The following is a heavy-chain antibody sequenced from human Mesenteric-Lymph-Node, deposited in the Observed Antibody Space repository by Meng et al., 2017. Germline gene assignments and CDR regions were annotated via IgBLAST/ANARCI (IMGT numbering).Heavy chain of an antibody. J-gene: IGHJ4*02. V-gene: IGHV3-30*15. CDR2: ISYDGSHK. Sequence: GESLKISCAASGFTFGSYAMHWVRQAPGKGLEWVAGISYDGSHKFYADSVKGRFAISRDTSENTLFLQMSGLRADDTALYYCTRDYNDGSGRFDIWGQGTLVTVSS. CDR3: TRDYNDGSGRFDI. CDR1: GFTFGSYA. D-gene: IGHD3-22*01.